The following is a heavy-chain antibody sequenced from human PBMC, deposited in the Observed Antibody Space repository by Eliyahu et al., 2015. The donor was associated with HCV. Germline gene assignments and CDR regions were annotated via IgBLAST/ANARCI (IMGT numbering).Heavy chain of an antibody. J-gene: IGHJ4*02. CDR2: IWYDGSNK. V-gene: IGHV3-33*01. Sequence: QVQLVESGGGVVQPGRSLRLSCAASGFTFXSCGMHXVRQAPGKGLEWVAVIWYDGSNKYYADSVKGRFTISRDNSKNTLYLQMNSLRAEDTAVYYCARGRVRFSNGVYPCDYWGQGTLVTVSS. CDR3: ARGRVRFSNGVYPCDY. D-gene: IGHD2-8*01. CDR1: GFTFXSCG.